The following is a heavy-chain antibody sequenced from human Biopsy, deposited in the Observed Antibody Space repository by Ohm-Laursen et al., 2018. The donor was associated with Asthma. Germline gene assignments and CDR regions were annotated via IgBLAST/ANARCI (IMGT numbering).Heavy chain of an antibody. D-gene: IGHD1-26*01. CDR2: ISWNRGSI. CDR3: AKGEWELLEANFDY. J-gene: IGHJ4*01. V-gene: IGHV3-9*01. Sequence: SLRLSCAASGFTFDDYAMHWVRQAPGKGLEWVSGISWNRGSIGYADSVKGRFTISRDNAKNSLYLQMNSLRAEDTALYYCAKGEWELLEANFDYWGQGTLVIVSS. CDR1: GFTFDDYA.